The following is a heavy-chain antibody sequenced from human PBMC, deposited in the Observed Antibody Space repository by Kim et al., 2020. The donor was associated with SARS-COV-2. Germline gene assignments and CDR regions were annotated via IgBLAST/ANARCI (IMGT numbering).Heavy chain of an antibody. J-gene: IGHJ4*02. Sequence: ADPVKGRLTITRDKSKNSLYLQMNSLRPEDTALYYCAKDIYSSSWYYFDYWGQGTLVTVSS. D-gene: IGHD6-13*01. V-gene: IGHV3-43*01. CDR3: AKDIYSSSWYYFDY.